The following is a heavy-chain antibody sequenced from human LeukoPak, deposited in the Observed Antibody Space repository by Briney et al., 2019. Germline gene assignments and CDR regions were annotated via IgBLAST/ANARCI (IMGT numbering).Heavy chain of an antibody. Sequence: GGSLRLSCAASGFTFSSYGMHWVRQAPGKGLEWVAFIRYDGSNKYYADSVKGRFTISRDNSKNTLYLQMNSLRAEDTAVYYCAKGPQKYCSSTSCFFSHMGVWGKGTTVTISS. CDR1: GFTFSSYG. D-gene: IGHD2-2*01. V-gene: IGHV3-30*02. CDR2: IRYDGSNK. J-gene: IGHJ6*03. CDR3: AKGPQKYCSSTSCFFSHMGV.